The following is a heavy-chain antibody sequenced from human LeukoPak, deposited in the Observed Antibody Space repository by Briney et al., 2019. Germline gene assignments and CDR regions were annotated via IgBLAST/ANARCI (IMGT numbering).Heavy chain of an antibody. V-gene: IGHV1-18*01. Sequence: AASVKVSCKASGYTFTSYGISWVRQAPGQGLEWMGWISAYNGNTNYAQKLQGRVTMTTDTSTSTAYMELRSLRSDDTAVYYCARKVPVRGVIVDLDYWGQGTLVTVSS. CDR2: ISAYNGNT. D-gene: IGHD3-10*01. J-gene: IGHJ4*02. CDR3: ARKVPVRGVIVDLDY. CDR1: GYTFTSYG.